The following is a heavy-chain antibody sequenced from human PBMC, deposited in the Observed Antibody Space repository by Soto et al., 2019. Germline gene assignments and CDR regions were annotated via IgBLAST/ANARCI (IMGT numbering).Heavy chain of an antibody. V-gene: IGHV1-46*01. D-gene: IGHD3-3*01. CDR2: INPGGGSA. CDR3: ARVTMGGSLTGLAV. J-gene: IGHJ6*03. Sequence: QVDLVQSGAEVKKPGASVTISCKASGSAITRYYIHWVRQAPGRGLEWMGIINPGGGSASYAQKFQDEVTIAKATSRGTVNMDWRSLRTEETAVYSGARVTMGGSLTGLAVWGKGTTVTVPS. CDR1: GSAITRYY.